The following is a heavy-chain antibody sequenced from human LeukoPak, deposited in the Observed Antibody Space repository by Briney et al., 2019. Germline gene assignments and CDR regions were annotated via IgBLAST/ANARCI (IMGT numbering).Heavy chain of an antibody. CDR2: IFHYGTT. CDR3: AGWGVDYGGNFEYSDY. J-gene: IGHJ4*02. CDR1: GGSIRTTTW. D-gene: IGHD4-23*01. V-gene: IGHV4-4*02. Sequence: SGTLSLTCSVSGGSIRTTTWGSWVRQPPGQGLEWIGDIFHYGTTNYNPSLKSRVPMSVDTSSNQFSLTLNSVTAADTAVYYCAGWGVDYGGNFEYSDYWGQGTLVTVSS.